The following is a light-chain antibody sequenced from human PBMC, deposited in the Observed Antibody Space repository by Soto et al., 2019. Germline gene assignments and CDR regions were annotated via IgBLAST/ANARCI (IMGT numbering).Light chain of an antibody. CDR3: QQYET. CDR2: GAS. V-gene: IGKV3-20*01. Sequence: EVVLTQSPGTLSLSPGETATLSCRASESVSSNYITWYQQKRGQAPRLLIYGASSRATGIPDRFSGSGSGTDFTLTISRLEPEDFAVYYCQQYETFGQGTKVEIK. CDR1: ESVSSNY. J-gene: IGKJ1*01.